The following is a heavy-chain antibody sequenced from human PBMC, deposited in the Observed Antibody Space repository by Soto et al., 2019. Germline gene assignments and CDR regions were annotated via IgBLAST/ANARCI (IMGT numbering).Heavy chain of an antibody. J-gene: IGHJ4*02. V-gene: IGHV3-43D*04. Sequence: GGSLRLSCAAAGFDFEDYAMHWVRQVPGKGLEWVSLTNSDGTDSYYMDSVKGRFTISRDNAKSTLYLQMDRLRPEDTALYFCAKSLYYYDSSPLDHWGQGPLVTVSS. D-gene: IGHD3-22*01. CDR1: GFDFEDYA. CDR3: AKSLYYYDSSPLDH. CDR2: TNSDGTDS.